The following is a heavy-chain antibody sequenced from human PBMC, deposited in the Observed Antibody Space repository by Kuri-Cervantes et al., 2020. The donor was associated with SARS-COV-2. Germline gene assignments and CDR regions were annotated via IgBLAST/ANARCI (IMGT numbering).Heavy chain of an antibody. J-gene: IGHJ5*01. CDR1: GFTFSSYA. CDR2: ISYDGSNT. D-gene: IGHD4-17*01. V-gene: IGHV3-30-3*01. CDR3: AGANYGEYFGHWFDL. Sequence: GESLKISCAASGFTFSSYAMHWVRRAPGKGLEWVSGISYDGSNTYYADSVKGRFTISRDNSQNTLYLQMNSLRAEDTAVYYCAGANYGEYFGHWFDLWGQGTLVTVSS.